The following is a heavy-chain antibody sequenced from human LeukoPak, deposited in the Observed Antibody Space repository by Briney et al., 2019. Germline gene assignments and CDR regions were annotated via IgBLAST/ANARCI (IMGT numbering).Heavy chain of an antibody. V-gene: IGHV3-64D*06. J-gene: IGHJ4*02. CDR1: GFTFSSSV. CDR2: ITTNGRRT. D-gene: IGHD5-24*01. Sequence: GGSLRLSCSASGFTFSSSVMHWVRQAPGKGLEYVSAITTNGRRTYYADSVKGRFTISRDNSKNTLYLPMSSLRVEDTAVYYCVSSRDGFNSPFDYWGQGTLVTVSS. CDR3: VSSRDGFNSPFDY.